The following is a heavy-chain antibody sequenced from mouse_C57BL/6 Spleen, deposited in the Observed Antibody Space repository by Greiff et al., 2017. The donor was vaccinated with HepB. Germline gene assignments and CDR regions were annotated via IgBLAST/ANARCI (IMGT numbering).Heavy chain of an antibody. D-gene: IGHD1-1*01. CDR2: IYWDDDK. CDR3: ARRSGLLVFDY. V-gene: IGHV8-12*01. CDR1: GFSLSTSGMG. Sequence: QVTLKVCGPGILQSSQTLSLTCSFSGFSLSTSGMGVSWIRQPSGKGLEWLAHIYWDDDKRYNPSLKSRLTISKDTSRNQVSLKITSVDTADTATYYCARRSGLLVFDYWRQGTTLTVSS. J-gene: IGHJ2*01.